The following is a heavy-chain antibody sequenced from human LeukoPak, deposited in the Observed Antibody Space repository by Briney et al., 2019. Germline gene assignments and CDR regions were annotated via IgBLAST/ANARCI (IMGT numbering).Heavy chain of an antibody. D-gene: IGHD3-10*01. CDR2: TYYRSKWYN. V-gene: IGHV6-1*01. Sequence: PSQTLSLTCAISGDSVSSNSAAWNWIRQSPSRGLEWLGRTYYRSKWYNDYAVSVKSRITINPDTSKNQFSLQLNSVTPEDTAVYYCARDLSLMVRGVIYHYGMDVWGQGTTVTVSS. J-gene: IGHJ6*02. CDR1: GDSVSSNSAA. CDR3: ARDLSLMVRGVIYHYGMDV.